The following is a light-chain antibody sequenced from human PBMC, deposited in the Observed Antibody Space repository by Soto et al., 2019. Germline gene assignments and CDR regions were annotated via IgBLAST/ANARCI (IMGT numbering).Light chain of an antibody. Sequence: EIVLTQSPDTLSLSPGDRANLSCRASQSVGHMFLAWFQQKPGQAPRLLIFDAYRRATGIPDRFSGSGSGTNFALTISRLEPEDFAVYYCQQYGRSGTFGQGTKVDIK. V-gene: IGKV3-20*01. CDR2: DAY. CDR1: QSVGHMF. J-gene: IGKJ1*01. CDR3: QQYGRSGT.